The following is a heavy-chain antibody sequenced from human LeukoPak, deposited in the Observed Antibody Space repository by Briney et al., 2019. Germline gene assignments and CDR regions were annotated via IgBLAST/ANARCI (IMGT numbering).Heavy chain of an antibody. CDR3: ARALRLWGGNSGIAFDI. D-gene: IGHD4-23*01. Sequence: SETLTLTCTVSGGSISSYYWSWIRQPPGKGLEWIGYIYNSGSTNYNHSLKSRVTISEDMSNNQFSLKLSSVTAADTAVYYCARALRLWGGNSGIAFDIWGQGTMVTVSS. CDR2: IYNSGST. V-gene: IGHV4-59*01. J-gene: IGHJ3*02. CDR1: GGSISSYY.